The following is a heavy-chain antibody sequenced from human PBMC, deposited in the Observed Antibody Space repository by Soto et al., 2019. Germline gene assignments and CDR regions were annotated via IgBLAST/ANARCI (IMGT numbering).Heavy chain of an antibody. V-gene: IGHV4-31*03. CDR2: IYYSGST. CDR1: GGSISSGGYY. CDR3: ARDLRSGYDSYYYYGMDV. Sequence: SETLSLTCTVSGGSISSGGYYWSWIRQHPGKGLEWIGYIYYSGSTYYNPSLKSRVTISVDTSKNQFSLKLSSVTAADTAVYYCARDLRSGYDSYYYYGMDVWGQGTTVTVSS. J-gene: IGHJ6*02. D-gene: IGHD5-12*01.